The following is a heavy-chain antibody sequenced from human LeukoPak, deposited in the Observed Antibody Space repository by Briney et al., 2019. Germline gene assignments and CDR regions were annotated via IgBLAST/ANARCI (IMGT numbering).Heavy chain of an antibody. V-gene: IGHV5-51*01. J-gene: IGHJ5*02. CDR3: ARVGYCSGGSCYSDFENWFDP. CDR1: GYSFISNW. CDR2: IYPGDSDT. Sequence: PGESLKISCKGSGYSFISNWISWVRQMPGKGLEWMGIIYPGDSDTTYSPSFQGQVTISADKSISTAYLQWRSLKASDTAMYYCARVGYCSGGSCYSDFENWFDPWGQGTLVTVSS. D-gene: IGHD2-15*01.